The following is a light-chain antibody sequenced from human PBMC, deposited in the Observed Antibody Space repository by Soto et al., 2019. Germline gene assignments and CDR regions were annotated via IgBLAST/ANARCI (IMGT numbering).Light chain of an antibody. CDR3: KQYNSYPIT. J-gene: IGKJ5*01. V-gene: IGKV1-16*02. CDR1: QDVSNF. Sequence: DIQMTQSPSSLSASVGDRVTITCRASQDVSNFLAWIQQRPWKAPKSLIYGASTLQSGVPSYFSGSGSGTDFTLTISSLQPEDSATYYCKQYNSYPITFGQGTRLEIK. CDR2: GAS.